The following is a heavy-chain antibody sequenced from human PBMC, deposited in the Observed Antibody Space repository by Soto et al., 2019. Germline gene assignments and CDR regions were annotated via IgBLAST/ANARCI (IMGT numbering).Heavy chain of an antibody. V-gene: IGHV4-61*01. D-gene: IGHD5-12*01. CDR1: GGSVSTGMKY. J-gene: IGHJ4*02. CDR2: MYKTGET. Sequence: SETLSLTCTVSGGSVSTGMKYWGWFRQPPGKALEFIGYMYKTGETLLNSSLKSRVTLSMETSKNQFSLTLSSVTAADTAVYYCARADDKMATIEFWGQGDPVTVSS. CDR3: ARADDKMATIEF.